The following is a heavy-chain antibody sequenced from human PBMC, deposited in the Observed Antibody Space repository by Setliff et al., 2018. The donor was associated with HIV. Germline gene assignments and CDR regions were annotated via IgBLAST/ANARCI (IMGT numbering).Heavy chain of an antibody. CDR3: AAASSWDPLLDY. CDR1: GGSFSGNY. J-gene: IGHJ4*02. CDR2: INHSANT. Sequence: SETLSLTCAVYGGSFSGNYWNWIRQPPGKGLEWIGEINHSANTNYSPSLKSRVTISVDTSKNQFSLKLNSVTAADTAVYYCAAASSWDPLLDYWGQGTLVTVSS. V-gene: IGHV4-34*01. D-gene: IGHD6-13*01.